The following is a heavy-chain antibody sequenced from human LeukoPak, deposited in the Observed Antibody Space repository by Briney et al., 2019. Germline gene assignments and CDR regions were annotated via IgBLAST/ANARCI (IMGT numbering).Heavy chain of an antibody. CDR2: IKSKTDGGTT. CDR1: VFTFSNAW. Sequence: GGSLRLSCAASVFTFSNAWMSWVRQAPGKGLEWVGRIKSKTDGGTTDYAAPVKGRFTISRDDSKNTLYLQMNSLKTEDTAVYYCTTDQIGWYYFDYWGQGTLVTVSS. D-gene: IGHD6-19*01. CDR3: TTDQIGWYYFDY. J-gene: IGHJ4*02. V-gene: IGHV3-15*01.